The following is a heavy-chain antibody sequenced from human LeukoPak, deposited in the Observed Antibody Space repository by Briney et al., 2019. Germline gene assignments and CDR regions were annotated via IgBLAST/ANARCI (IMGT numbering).Heavy chain of an antibody. Sequence: PSETLSLTCTVSGGSISSYYWSWIRQPPGKGLEGSGYIYYSGSTNYNPSLKSRVTISVDPSKNQFSLKLSSVTAADTAVYYCARHLRIAAAGICWFDPWGQGTLVTVSS. D-gene: IGHD6-13*01. J-gene: IGHJ5*02. CDR1: GGSISSYY. CDR2: IYYSGST. V-gene: IGHV4-59*08. CDR3: ARHLRIAAAGICWFDP.